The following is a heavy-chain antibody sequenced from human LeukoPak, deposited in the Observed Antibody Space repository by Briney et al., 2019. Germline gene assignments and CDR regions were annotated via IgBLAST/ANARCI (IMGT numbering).Heavy chain of an antibody. CDR3: AKYVSAKGPPYALDV. CDR2: ISTSGTT. J-gene: IGHJ6*02. Sequence: GGSLRLSCAASGFTFSSYAMTWVRQSPGKGLEWASVISTSGTTFYADSVKGRFTISRDNSKNTLYLQMNSLRAEDTAVYYCAKYVSAKGPPYALDVWGQGTTVTVSS. D-gene: IGHD2/OR15-2a*01. V-gene: IGHV3-23*01. CDR1: GFTFSSYA.